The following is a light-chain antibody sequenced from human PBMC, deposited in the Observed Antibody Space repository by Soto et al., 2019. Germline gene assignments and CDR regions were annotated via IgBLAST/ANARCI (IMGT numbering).Light chain of an antibody. Sequence: QSVLTQPPSVSGAPGQRVTISCTGSSSNIGAGYDVHWYQQLPGTAPKLLMYDNSNRPSGVPDRFSGSKSGTSASLAITGLQAEDVADYICQSHDSGVSGEVFGLGTKLTVL. CDR2: DNS. CDR3: QSHDSGVSGEV. V-gene: IGLV1-40*01. CDR1: SSNIGAGYD. J-gene: IGLJ1*01.